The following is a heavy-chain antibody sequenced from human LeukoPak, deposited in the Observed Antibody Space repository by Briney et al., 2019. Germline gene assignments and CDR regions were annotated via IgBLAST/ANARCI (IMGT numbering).Heavy chain of an antibody. CDR2: ISSSSSYI. CDR1: GFTFSSYS. V-gene: IGHV3-21*01. CDR3: AREYYDFWSGYPYGMDV. J-gene: IGHJ6*02. Sequence: GGSLRLSCAASGFTFSSYSMNWVRQAPGKGLGWVSSISSSSSYIYYADSVKGRFTISRDNAKNSLYLQMNSLRAEDTAVYYCAREYYDFWSGYPYGMDVWGQGTTVTVSS. D-gene: IGHD3-3*01.